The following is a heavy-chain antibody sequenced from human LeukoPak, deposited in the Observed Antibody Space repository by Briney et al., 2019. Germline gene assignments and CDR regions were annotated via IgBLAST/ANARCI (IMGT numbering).Heavy chain of an antibody. CDR2: INHSGST. CDR1: GGSFSGYY. J-gene: IGHJ3*02. V-gene: IGHV4-34*01. D-gene: IGHD2-2*01. Sequence: PSETLSLTCAVYGGSFSGYYWSWIRQPPGKGLEWIGEINHSGSTNYNPSLKSRVTISVDTSKNQFSLKLGSVTAADTAVYYCARSRRYQLLRHAFDIWGQGTMVTVSS. CDR3: ARSRRYQLLRHAFDI.